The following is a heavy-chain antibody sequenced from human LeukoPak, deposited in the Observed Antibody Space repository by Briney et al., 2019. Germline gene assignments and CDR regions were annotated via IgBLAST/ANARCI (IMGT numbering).Heavy chain of an antibody. J-gene: IGHJ3*02. D-gene: IGHD5-24*01. CDR1: GFTFSSYS. V-gene: IGHV3-21*01. CDR2: ISSSSSYI. CDR3: ARDLGRWLQSAGAFDI. Sequence: PGRSLRLSCAASGFTFSSYSMNWVRQAPGKGLEWVSSISSSSSYIYYADSVKGRFTISRDNAKNSLYLQMNSLRAEDTAVYYCARDLGRWLQSAGAFDIWGQGTMVTVSS.